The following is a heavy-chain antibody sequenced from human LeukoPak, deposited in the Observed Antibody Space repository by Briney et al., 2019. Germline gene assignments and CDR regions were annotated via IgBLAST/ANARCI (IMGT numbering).Heavy chain of an antibody. Sequence: SETLSFTCAVYGGSFSGYYWSWIRQPPGKGLEWIGEINHSGSTNYNPSLKSRVTISVDTSKNQFSLKLSSVTAADTAVYYCARGDVFGGVIVPFDYWGQGTLVTVSS. CDR2: INHSGST. V-gene: IGHV4-34*01. J-gene: IGHJ4*02. D-gene: IGHD3-16*02. CDR3: ARGDVFGGVIVPFDY. CDR1: GGSFSGYY.